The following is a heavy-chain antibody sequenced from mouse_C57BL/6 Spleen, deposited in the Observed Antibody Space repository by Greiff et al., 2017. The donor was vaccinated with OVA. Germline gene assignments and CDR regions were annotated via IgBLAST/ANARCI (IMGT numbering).Heavy chain of an antibody. CDR2: IYPGSGST. CDR3: ARRDYDKEDYFDY. CDR1: GYTFTSYW. Sequence: QVQLQQPGAELVKPGASVKMSCKASGYTFTSYWITWVKQRPGQGLEWIGDIYPGSGSTNYNEKFKSKATLTVDTSSSTAYMQLSSLTAEDSAVYYCARRDYDKEDYFDYWGQGTTLTVSS. D-gene: IGHD2-4*01. V-gene: IGHV1-55*01. J-gene: IGHJ2*01.